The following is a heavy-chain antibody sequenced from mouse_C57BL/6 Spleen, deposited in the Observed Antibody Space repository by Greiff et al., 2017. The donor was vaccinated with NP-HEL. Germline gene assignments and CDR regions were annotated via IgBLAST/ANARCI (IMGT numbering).Heavy chain of an antibody. CDR3: TRGGYYSNYVRYFDV. V-gene: IGHV5-9-1*02. CDR2: ISSGGDYI. J-gene: IGHJ1*03. D-gene: IGHD2-5*01. Sequence: EVMLVESGEGLVKPGGSLKLSCAASGFTFSSYAMSWVRQTPEKRLEWVAYISSGGDYIYYADTVKGRFTISRDNARNTLYLQMSSLKSEDTAMYYCTRGGYYSNYVRYFDVWGTGTTVTVSS. CDR1: GFTFSSYA.